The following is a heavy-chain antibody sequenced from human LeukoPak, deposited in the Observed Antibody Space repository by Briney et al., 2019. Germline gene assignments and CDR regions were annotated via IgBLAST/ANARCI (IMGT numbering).Heavy chain of an antibody. CDR1: GFTFSSYE. CDR3: ARDPSSGWYLKGWFDP. Sequence: GGSLRLSCAASGFTFSSYEMNWVRQAPGKGLEWVAKMNEYGSEIFYVDSVKGRFTISRDNAKNSLYLQMNSLRAEDTAVYYCARDPSSGWYLKGWFDPWGQGTLVTVSS. J-gene: IGHJ5*02. V-gene: IGHV3-7*01. CDR2: MNEYGSEI. D-gene: IGHD6-19*01.